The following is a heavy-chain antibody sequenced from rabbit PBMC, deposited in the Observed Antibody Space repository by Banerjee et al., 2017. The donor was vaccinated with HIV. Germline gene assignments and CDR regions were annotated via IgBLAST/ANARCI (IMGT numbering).Heavy chain of an antibody. J-gene: IGHJ4*01. CDR3: ARDMAIYAGDGDAFDL. CDR2: IYNGDGST. D-gene: IGHD4-2*01. V-gene: IGHV1S47*01. CDR1: GFSFSSYY. Sequence: QEQLVESGGGLVQPEGSLTLTCTASGFSFSSYYYMCWVRQAPGKGPEWIACIYNGDGSTYYASWVNGRFTISRSTSLNTVTLQMTSLTAADTATYFCARDMAIYAGDGDAFDLWGPGTLVTVS.